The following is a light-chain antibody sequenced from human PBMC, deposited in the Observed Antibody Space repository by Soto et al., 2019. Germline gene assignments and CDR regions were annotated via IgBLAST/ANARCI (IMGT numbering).Light chain of an antibody. Sequence: EVVLTQSPVTLSLSPGERATLSCRASQSFRGLLALYQQKPGQAPRLLIYDAYSRATGIPPRFSGSGSGTDFTLTISSLEPEDSAVYYCQQRHMWPITFGQGTRLEIK. CDR3: QQRHMWPIT. V-gene: IGKV3-11*01. CDR1: QSFRGL. J-gene: IGKJ5*01. CDR2: DAY.